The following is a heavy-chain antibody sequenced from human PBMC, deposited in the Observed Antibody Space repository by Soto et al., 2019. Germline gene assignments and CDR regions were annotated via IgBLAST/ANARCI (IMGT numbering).Heavy chain of an antibody. D-gene: IGHD3-10*01. J-gene: IGHJ5*02. CDR3: ERDLMVRGVSNWFDP. CDR1: GFTFSSYG. CDR2: IWYDGSNK. V-gene: IGHV3-33*01. Sequence: PVGSLRLSCAASGFTFSSYGMHWVRQAPGKGLEWVAVIWYDGSNKYYADSVKGRFTISRDNSKNTLYLQMNSLRAEDTAVYYCERDLMVRGVSNWFDPWGQGTLVTVSS.